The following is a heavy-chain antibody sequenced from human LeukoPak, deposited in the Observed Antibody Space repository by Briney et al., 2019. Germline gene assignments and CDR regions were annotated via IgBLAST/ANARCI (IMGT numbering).Heavy chain of an antibody. V-gene: IGHV4-34*01. CDR2: IYYSGST. CDR3: VTDPVLGTAYGAAK. D-gene: IGHD7-27*01. CDR1: GGSFSVYY. J-gene: IGHJ4*02. Sequence: SETLSLTCAVYGGSFSVYYWTWIRQPPGKGLEWIGSIYYSGSTYYNPSLKSRVTISVDTSKNQFSLKLSSVTAADTAVYYCVTDPVLGTAYGAAKWGQGTLVTVSS.